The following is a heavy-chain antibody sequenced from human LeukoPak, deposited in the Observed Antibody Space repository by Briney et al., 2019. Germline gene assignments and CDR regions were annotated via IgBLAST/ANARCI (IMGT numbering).Heavy chain of an antibody. J-gene: IGHJ4*02. CDR1: GLSFSSFA. V-gene: IGHV3-23*01. Sequence: GSLRLSCTATGLSFSSFAMSWVRQGPARGLEWVSSIRGNGEKFYADSVKGRFTLSSDSSRNTVYFQLNNLRVEDTAIYYCARASWVSSTDAVRWGQGTLVTVSS. CDR3: ARASWVSSTDAVR. D-gene: IGHD6-19*01. CDR2: IRGNGEK.